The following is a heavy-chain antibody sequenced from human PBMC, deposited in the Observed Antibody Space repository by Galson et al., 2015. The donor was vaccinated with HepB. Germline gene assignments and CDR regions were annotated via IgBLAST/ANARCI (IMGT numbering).Heavy chain of an antibody. CDR1: GFTFSTYA. J-gene: IGHJ1*01. V-gene: IGHV3-23*01. CDR3: AKDRVEARPGVFQH. D-gene: IGHD6-6*01. CDR2: ISGRGGST. Sequence: SLRLSCAASGFTFSTYAMNWVRQAPGKGLEWVSGISGRGGSTYYADSVKGRFTISRDNSKNTLYVQMNSLRAEDTAVYFCAKDRVEARPGVFQHWGQGTLVTVSS.